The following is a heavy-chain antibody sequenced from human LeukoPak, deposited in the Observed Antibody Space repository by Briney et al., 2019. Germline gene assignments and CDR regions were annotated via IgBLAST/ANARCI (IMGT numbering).Heavy chain of an antibody. J-gene: IGHJ4*02. CDR1: GGSISSGGYS. Sequence: SETLSLTCAVSGGSISSGGYSWSWIRQPPGKGLEWIGYIYHSGSTYYNPSLKSRVTISVDRSKNQFSLKLSSVTAADTAVYYCARGALWFGELPSPFDYWGQGTLVTVSS. CDR3: ARGALWFGELPSPFDY. CDR2: IYHSGST. D-gene: IGHD3-10*01. V-gene: IGHV4-30-2*01.